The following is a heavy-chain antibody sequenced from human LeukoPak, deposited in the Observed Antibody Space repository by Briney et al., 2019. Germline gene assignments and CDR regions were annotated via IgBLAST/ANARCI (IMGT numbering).Heavy chain of an antibody. CDR3: AREASYYYDSSGYYYVRDAFDI. D-gene: IGHD3-22*01. V-gene: IGHV4-4*07. Sequence: PSGTLSLTCTVSGGSISSYYWSWIRQPAGKGLEWVARIYTSGSSNYNPSLKSRVTMSVDTSKNQFSLKLSSVTAADTAVYYCAREASYYYDSSGYYYVRDAFDIWGQGTMVTVSS. CDR1: GGSISSYY. CDR2: IYTSGSS. J-gene: IGHJ3*02.